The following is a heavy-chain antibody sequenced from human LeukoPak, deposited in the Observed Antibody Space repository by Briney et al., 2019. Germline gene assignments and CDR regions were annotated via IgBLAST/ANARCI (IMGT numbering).Heavy chain of an antibody. D-gene: IGHD4-17*01. CDR2: ISYDGSNK. J-gene: IGHJ2*01. V-gene: IGHV3-30-3*01. CDR3: ARGMGYGDYWYFDL. Sequence: GGSLRLSCAASGFTFSSYAMHWVRQAPGKGLEWVAVISYDGSNKYYADSVKGRFTISRDNSKNTLYLQMNSLRAEDTAVYYCARGMGYGDYWYFDLWGRGTLVTVSS. CDR1: GFTFSSYA.